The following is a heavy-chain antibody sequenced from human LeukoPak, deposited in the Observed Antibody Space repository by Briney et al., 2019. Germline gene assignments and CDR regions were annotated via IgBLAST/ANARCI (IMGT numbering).Heavy chain of an antibody. J-gene: IGHJ4*02. D-gene: IGHD1-1*01. Sequence: PGGSLRLSCAASGFTVSSNYMSWVRQAPGKGLEWVSVIYSGGSTYYADSVKGRFTISRDNSKNTLYLQMNSLRAEDTAVYYCARCHNWNDCYFDYWGQGTLVTVS. V-gene: IGHV3-66*01. CDR1: GFTVSSNY. CDR3: ARCHNWNDCYFDY. CDR2: IYSGGST.